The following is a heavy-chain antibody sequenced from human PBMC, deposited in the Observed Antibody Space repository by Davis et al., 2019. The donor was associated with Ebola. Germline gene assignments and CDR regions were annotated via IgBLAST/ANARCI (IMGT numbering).Heavy chain of an antibody. V-gene: IGHV1-18*01. CDR1: GGTFSSYA. D-gene: IGHD3-3*01. CDR3: ARDSIWSGYYAFGYYYYGMDV. J-gene: IGHJ6*02. Sequence: ASVKVSCKASGGTFSSYAISWVRQAPGQGLEWMGWISAYNGNTNYAQKLQGRVTMTTDTSTSTAYMELRSLRSDDTAVYYCARDSIWSGYYAFGYYYYGMDVWGQGTTVTVSS. CDR2: ISAYNGNT.